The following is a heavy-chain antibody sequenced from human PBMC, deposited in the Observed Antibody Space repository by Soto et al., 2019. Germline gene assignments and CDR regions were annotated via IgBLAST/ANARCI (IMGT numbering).Heavy chain of an antibody. CDR1: GGSISSGDYY. V-gene: IGHV4-30-4*01. Sequence: QVQLQESGPGLVKPSQTLSLTCTVSGGSISSGDYYWCWIRQPPGKGLEWIGYIYYSGSTYYNPSLKSRVTISVDTSKNQFSLKLSSVTAADTAVYYCARVVAVAGTGGDYYYGMDVWGQGTTVTVSS. CDR2: IYYSGST. CDR3: ARVVAVAGTGGDYYYGMDV. J-gene: IGHJ6*02. D-gene: IGHD6-19*01.